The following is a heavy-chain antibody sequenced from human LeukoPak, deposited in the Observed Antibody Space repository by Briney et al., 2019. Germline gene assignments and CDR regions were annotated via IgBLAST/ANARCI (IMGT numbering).Heavy chain of an antibody. D-gene: IGHD2-2*01. J-gene: IGHJ6*02. CDR3: ARQSVSTNYYYGMDV. CDR1: GYSFTSYW. V-gene: IGHV5-51*01. Sequence: GESLKISCKGSGYSFTSYWIGWVRQMPGKGLEWMGIIYPSDSDTRYSPSFQGQVTISADKSISTAYLQWSSLKASDTAMYYCARQSVSTNYYYGMDVWGQGTTVTVSS. CDR2: IYPSDSDT.